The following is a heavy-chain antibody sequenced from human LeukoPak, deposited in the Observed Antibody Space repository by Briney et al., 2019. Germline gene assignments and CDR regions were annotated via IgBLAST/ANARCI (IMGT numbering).Heavy chain of an antibody. D-gene: IGHD6-19*01. CDR1: GYTFTGYY. J-gene: IGHJ5*02. V-gene: IGHV1-2*04. CDR3: ARGRGSSGWYNWFDP. Sequence: GASVKVSCKASGYTFTGYYMHWVRQAPGQGLEWMGWINPNSGGTNYAQKFQGWVTMTRNTSISTAYMELSSLRSEDTAVYYCARGRGSSGWYNWFDPWGQGTLVTVSS. CDR2: INPNSGGT.